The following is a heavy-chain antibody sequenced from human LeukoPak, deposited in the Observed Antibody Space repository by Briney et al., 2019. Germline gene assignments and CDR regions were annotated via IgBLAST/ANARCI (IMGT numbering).Heavy chain of an antibody. Sequence: PSQTLSLTCAVSGGSISSGDYSWGWIRQPPGKGLEWIGYIYYSGSTYYNPSLKSRVTISVDTSKNQFSLKLNSVTAADTAVYYCARGLDTKDWSDVFDIWGQGTMVTVSS. D-gene: IGHD3/OR15-3a*01. J-gene: IGHJ3*02. CDR1: GGSISSGDYS. CDR3: ARGLDTKDWSDVFDI. V-gene: IGHV4-30-4*07. CDR2: IYYSGST.